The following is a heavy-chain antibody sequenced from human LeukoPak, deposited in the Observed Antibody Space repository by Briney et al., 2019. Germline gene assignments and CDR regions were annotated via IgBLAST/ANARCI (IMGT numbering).Heavy chain of an antibody. V-gene: IGHV3-21*01. J-gene: IGHJ3*02. CDR3: ARDPPWFAIRGRAFDI. D-gene: IGHD3-9*01. CDR2: ISSSSGYI. Sequence: GGSLRLSCAASGFTFNSYSMNWVRQTPGKGLEWVSSISSSSGYINYADSVKGRFTVSRDNAKNSLYLQMNSLRAEDTAVYYCARDPPWFAIRGRAFDIWGQGTMVTVSS. CDR1: GFTFNSYS.